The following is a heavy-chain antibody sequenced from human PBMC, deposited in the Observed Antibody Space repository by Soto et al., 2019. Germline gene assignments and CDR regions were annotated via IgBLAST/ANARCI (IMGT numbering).Heavy chain of an antibody. V-gene: IGHV3-33*01. J-gene: IGHJ6*03. Sequence: QVQLVESGGGVVQPGRSLRLSCAASGFTFSSYGMHWVRQAPGKGLEWVAVIWYDGSNKYYADSVKGRFTISRDNSKNTLYLQMNSLRAEDTAVYYCARPSFPGYYYYMDVWGKGTTVTVSS. CDR1: GFTFSSYG. D-gene: IGHD3-16*01. CDR2: IWYDGSNK. CDR3: ARPSFPGYYYYMDV.